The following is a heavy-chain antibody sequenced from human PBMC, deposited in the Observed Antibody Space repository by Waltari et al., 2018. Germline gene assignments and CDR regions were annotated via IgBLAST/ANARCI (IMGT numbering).Heavy chain of an antibody. D-gene: IGHD6-13*01. CDR1: GGSISSHY. CDR3: ARDSVAAAGTLDY. Sequence: QVQLQESGPGLVKPSETLSLTCTVSGGSISSHYWSWIRQPPGKGREWIGYIYYSGSTNYNPSLKSRVTISVDTSKNQFSLKLSSVTAADTAVYYCARDSVAAAGTLDYWGQGTLVTVSS. V-gene: IGHV4-59*11. CDR2: IYYSGST. J-gene: IGHJ4*02.